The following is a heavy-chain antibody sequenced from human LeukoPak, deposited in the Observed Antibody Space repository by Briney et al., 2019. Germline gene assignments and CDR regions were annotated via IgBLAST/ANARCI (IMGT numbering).Heavy chain of an antibody. D-gene: IGHD4-23*01. Sequence: SETLSLTCTVSGGSISSSSYYWGWIRQPPGKGLEWIGSIYYSGSTYYNPSLKSRVTISVDTSKNQFSLKLSSVTAADTAVYYCARDHGGNPEFDYWGQGTLLTVSS. V-gene: IGHV4-39*07. CDR3: ARDHGGNPEFDY. J-gene: IGHJ4*02. CDR2: IYYSGST. CDR1: GGSISSSSYY.